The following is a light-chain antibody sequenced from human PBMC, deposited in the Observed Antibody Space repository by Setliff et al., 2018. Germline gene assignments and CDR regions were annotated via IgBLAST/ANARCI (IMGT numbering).Light chain of an antibody. CDR3: QQYNSFSPLT. V-gene: IGKV1-5*03. J-gene: IGKJ4*01. CDR2: KAS. CDR1: QSISSW. Sequence: DIQMTQSPSTLSASVGDRVTITCRASQSISSWLAWYQQKPGKAPKLLIYKASSLESGVPSRFSGSGSGTEFTHTISSLQPDDFATYYCQQYNSFSPLTFGGGTKVDIK.